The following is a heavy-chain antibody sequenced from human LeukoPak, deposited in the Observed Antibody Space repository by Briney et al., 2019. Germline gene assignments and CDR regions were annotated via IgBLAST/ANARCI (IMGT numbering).Heavy chain of an antibody. V-gene: IGHV4-4*08. J-gene: IGHJ5*02. CDR2: IYTSGST. D-gene: IGHD4-23*01. Sequence: PSETLSLTCTVAGGSISSYYWSWIRQPPGKGLEWIGYIYTSGSTNYNPSLKSRVTISLDTSKSQFSLKLKSVTAADTAVYYCARDSYGGQSWGQGTLVTVSS. CDR3: ARDSYGGQS. CDR1: GGSISSYY.